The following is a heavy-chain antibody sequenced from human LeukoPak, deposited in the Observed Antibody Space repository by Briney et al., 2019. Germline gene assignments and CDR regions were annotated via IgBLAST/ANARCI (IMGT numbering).Heavy chain of an antibody. CDR2: INGDGSET. D-gene: IGHD4-17*01. V-gene: IGHV3-74*01. Sequence: PGWSLRPSCSASGFTFSSHWMHWVRQAPGKGLVWVSRINGDGSETNYAGSVRGRFTISRDNAKNTLHLQMNSLRAEDTAVYYCASGSGDFGDPFDYWGQGTLVTVSS. CDR1: GFTFSSHW. CDR3: ASGSGDFGDPFDY. J-gene: IGHJ4*02.